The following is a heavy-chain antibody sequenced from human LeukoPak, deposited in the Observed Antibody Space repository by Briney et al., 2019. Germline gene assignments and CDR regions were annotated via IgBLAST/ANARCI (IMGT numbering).Heavy chain of an antibody. D-gene: IGHD6-13*01. V-gene: IGHV3-30-3*01. CDR3: ARSGHSSSGMGFDY. J-gene: IGHJ4*02. Sequence: GGSLRLSCAASGFTFSSYAMHWVRQAPGKGLEWVAVISYDGSNKYYADSVKGRFTISRDNSKNTLYLQMNSLRAEDTAVYYCARSGHSSSGMGFDYWGQGTLVTVSS. CDR1: GFTFSSYA. CDR2: ISYDGSNK.